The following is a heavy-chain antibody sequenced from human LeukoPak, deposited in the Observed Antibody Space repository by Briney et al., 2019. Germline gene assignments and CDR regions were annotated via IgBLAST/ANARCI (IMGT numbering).Heavy chain of an antibody. CDR1: AGFVSNSNYY. Sequence: SETLSLTCTVSAGFVSNSNYYWGWIRQPPGKGLEWIGSIYYSGSTYYNPSLESRVTISVDTSKNQFSLKLSSVTAADTAVYYCARSDGYGLVGIWGQGTMVTVSS. CDR2: IYYSGST. D-gene: IGHD3-10*01. J-gene: IGHJ3*02. CDR3: ARSDGYGLVGI. V-gene: IGHV4-39*07.